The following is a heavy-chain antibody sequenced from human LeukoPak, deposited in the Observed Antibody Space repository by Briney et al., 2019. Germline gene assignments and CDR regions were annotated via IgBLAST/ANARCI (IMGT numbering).Heavy chain of an antibody. CDR1: GFTFSSYG. V-gene: IGHV3-30*02. J-gene: IGHJ4*02. D-gene: IGHD6-19*01. CDR2: IRYDGSHK. CDR3: AKVQTGIAVAGPWH. Sequence: PGGSLRLSCAASGFTFSSYGMHWVRQAPGKGLEWVAFIRYDGSHKYYVGSVKGRFTISRDNSKNTLYLQMNSLRAEDTAVYYCAKVQTGIAVAGPWHWGQGTLVTVSS.